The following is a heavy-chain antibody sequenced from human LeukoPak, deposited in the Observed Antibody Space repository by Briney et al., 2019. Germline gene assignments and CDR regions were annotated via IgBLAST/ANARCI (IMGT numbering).Heavy chain of an antibody. V-gene: IGHV3-33*08. J-gene: IGHJ4*02. CDR3: ASISGVPDY. Sequence: GGSLRLSCAASGFTFSSYAMHWVRQAPGKGLEWVAVIWYDGSNKYYADSVKGRFTISRDNAKKSLYLQMNSLRDEDTAVYYCASISGVPDYWGQGTLVTVSS. CDR1: GFTFSSYA. D-gene: IGHD1-20*01. CDR2: IWYDGSNK.